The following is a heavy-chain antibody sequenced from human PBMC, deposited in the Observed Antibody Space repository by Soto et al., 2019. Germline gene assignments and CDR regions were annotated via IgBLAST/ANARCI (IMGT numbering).Heavy chain of an antibody. CDR1: GGSLSNYG. Sequence: QVQLVQSGAEVKKPGSSVKVSCKASGGSLSNYGISWVRQAPGQGLEWMGAIIPVFGTPNYAQKFQDRVTSTADESTTIVYMEVRGLTSEDTAMYYCARGDATKIVVTTYYGMDVWGQGTTVTVSS. D-gene: IGHD3-22*01. CDR3: ARGDATKIVVTTYYGMDV. J-gene: IGHJ6*02. CDR2: IIPVFGTP. V-gene: IGHV1-69*12.